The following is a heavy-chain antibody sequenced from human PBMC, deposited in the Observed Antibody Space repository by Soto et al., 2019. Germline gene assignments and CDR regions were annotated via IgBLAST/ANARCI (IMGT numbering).Heavy chain of an antibody. CDR1: GYDFTHYW. J-gene: IGHJ4*02. D-gene: IGHD3-3*01. Sequence: RGESLKISCRGSGYDFTHYWIAWVRQTPGKGLEWMGVIYPGDSDTKYSPSFQGQVTISVDRSIDTAYLQRSSLKASDTAVHYCARAVGYSDASDFYSFAYWGQGTPVTVSS. CDR3: ARAVGYSDASDFYSFAY. V-gene: IGHV5-51*01. CDR2: IYPGDSDT.